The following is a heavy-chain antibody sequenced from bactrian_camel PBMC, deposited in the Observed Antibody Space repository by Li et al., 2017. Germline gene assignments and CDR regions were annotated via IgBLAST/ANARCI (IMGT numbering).Heavy chain of an antibody. CDR2: VYTGTSLR. CDR1: GYRGTTNC. J-gene: IGHJ4*01. Sequence: HVQLVESGGGSVQAGESLKLSCVVSGYRGTTNCMGWFRQALEAEREGVAAVYTGTSLRMTAHFAEGRFTISRDNAKNMVYLQMNSLKSEDTALYYCATPALDYWGQGTQVTVS. CDR3: ATPALDY. V-gene: IGHV3S54*01.